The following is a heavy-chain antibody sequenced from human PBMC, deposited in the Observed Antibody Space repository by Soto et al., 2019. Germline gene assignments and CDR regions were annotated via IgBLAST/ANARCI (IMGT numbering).Heavy chain of an antibody. D-gene: IGHD2-2*01. Sequence: GGSLRISCAASGFTFYDYAMHWFRQAPGKGLEWVSGISWNSGSIGYADSVKGRFTISRDNAKNSLYLQMNSLRAEDTALYYCATGALGYGRSTSCWGYCYMDVWGKGTTVTVSS. J-gene: IGHJ6*03. CDR1: GFTFYDYA. V-gene: IGHV3-9*01. CDR3: ATGALGYGRSTSCWGYCYMDV. CDR2: ISWNSGSI.